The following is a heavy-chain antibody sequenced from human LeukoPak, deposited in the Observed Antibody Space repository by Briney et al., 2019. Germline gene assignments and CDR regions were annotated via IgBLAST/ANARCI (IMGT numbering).Heavy chain of an antibody. CDR1: GGTFSSYA. CDR3: ARSARSLRYFDWSH. V-gene: IGHV1-69*13. D-gene: IGHD3-9*01. J-gene: IGHJ4*02. Sequence: SVKVSCKASGGTFSSYAISWVRQAPGQGLEWMGGIIPIFGTANYAQKFQGRVTITADESSSTAYMELSSLRSEDTAVYYCARSARSLRYFDWSHWGQGTLVTVSS. CDR2: IIPIFGTA.